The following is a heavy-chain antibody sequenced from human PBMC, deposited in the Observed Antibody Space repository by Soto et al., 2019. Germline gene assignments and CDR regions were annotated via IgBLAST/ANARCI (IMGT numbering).Heavy chain of an antibody. J-gene: IGHJ4*01. D-gene: IGHD6-19*01. Sequence: SCVASGFTFSSYGIHWVRQAPGKGLEWVAVISSDGNTQYYANSVMGRFTISRDNSENTLYLQVDSLRPDDTAVYYCAKEIAVAGDLDYWGLGTLVTVSS. CDR1: GFTFSSYG. CDR3: AKEIAVAGDLDY. CDR2: ISSDGNTQ. V-gene: IGHV3-30*18.